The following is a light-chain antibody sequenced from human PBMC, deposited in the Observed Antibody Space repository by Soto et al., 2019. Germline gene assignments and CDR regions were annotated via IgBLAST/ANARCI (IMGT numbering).Light chain of an antibody. J-gene: IGLJ1*01. V-gene: IGLV2-23*02. CDR3: CSYAGINTFYV. Sequence: QSVLTQPASVSGSPGQSITISCTAASSDVGNNNLVSWYQHHPGKAPQLIIHDVNKRPSGVSTRFSGSKSGNTASLTIVGLQAEDEADYYCCSYAGINTFYVFGSGTKVTVL. CDR2: DVN. CDR1: SSDVGNNNL.